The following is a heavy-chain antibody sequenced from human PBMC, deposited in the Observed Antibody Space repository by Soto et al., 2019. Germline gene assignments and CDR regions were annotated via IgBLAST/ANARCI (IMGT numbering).Heavy chain of an antibody. CDR3: VKDWSGDKCPCMDV. D-gene: IGHD3-3*01. V-gene: IGHV3-23*01. J-gene: IGHJ6*02. Sequence: AQLSESGGDSVQPGGSLRLSCGASGFTFSTHAMSWVRRFPGKGLQWASAISGSGDRTYYADSVKGRFTISRDNSRNMLYLQMNSLRAEDTAIYYCVKDWSGDKCPCMDVWGPGTTVTVSS. CDR1: GFTFSTHA. CDR2: ISGSGDRT.